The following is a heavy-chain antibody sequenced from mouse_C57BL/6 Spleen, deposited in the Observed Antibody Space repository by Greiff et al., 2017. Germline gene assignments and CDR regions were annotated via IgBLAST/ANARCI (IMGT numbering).Heavy chain of an antibody. D-gene: IGHD2-4*01. J-gene: IGHJ4*01. V-gene: IGHV1-82*01. CDR1: GYTFTSYW. CDR3: ARSRIYYDYDAYAMDY. Sequence: QLQQPGAELVKPGASVKVSCKASGYTFTSYWMHWVKQRPGKGLEWIGRIYPGDGDTNYNGKFKGKATLTADKSSSTAYMQLSSLTSEDSAVYFCARSRIYYDYDAYAMDYWGQGTSVTVSS. CDR2: IYPGDGDT.